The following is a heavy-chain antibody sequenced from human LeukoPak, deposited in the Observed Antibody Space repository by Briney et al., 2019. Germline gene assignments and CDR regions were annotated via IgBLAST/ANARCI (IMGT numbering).Heavy chain of an antibody. D-gene: IGHD3-9*01. J-gene: IGHJ4*02. Sequence: SRPTPVKPTQTLTLTCTLSGFSVSTSGVGVGWIRQPPRKSLELLALIYRDDDMRYSPSLKNRLTITKDTSKNQVVLTMTNMDPVDKATYYCAHRGIASRGYYDIFDYWGQGTLVTVSS. CDR2: IYRDDDM. V-gene: IGHV2-5*02. CDR3: AHRGIASRGYYDIFDY. CDR1: GFSVSTSGVG.